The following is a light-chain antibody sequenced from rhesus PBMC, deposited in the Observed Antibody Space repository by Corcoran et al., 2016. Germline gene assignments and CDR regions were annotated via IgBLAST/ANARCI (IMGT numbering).Light chain of an antibody. J-gene: IGKJ2*01. CDR3: QQYSCIPYS. CDR1: QGIGSW. CDR2: KAD. V-gene: IGKV1-22*01. Sequence: DIQMTQSPSSLSASVGDTVTITCRASQGIGSWIAWYQQKPVKAPKGLSNKADSLQSGVPARFSGSVSGPYVTITISSLQSEDFATYYCQQYSCIPYSFGQGTKVEIK.